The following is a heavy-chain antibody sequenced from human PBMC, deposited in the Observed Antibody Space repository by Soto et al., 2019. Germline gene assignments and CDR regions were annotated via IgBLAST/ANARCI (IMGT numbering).Heavy chain of an antibody. CDR3: AKDPASAAGTFFDYYYYMDL. Sequence: QVQLVESGGGAVQPGRSLRLSCTASAFTLRSYGMHWVRQAPGKGLEWVAVISHDGGNKYYADSVRGRFTISRDNSKNTIYLQMNSLRAEDTAVYYCAKDPASAAGTFFDYYYYMDLWGKGTPVTVSS. D-gene: IGHD6-13*01. CDR1: AFTLRSYG. V-gene: IGHV3-30*18. J-gene: IGHJ6*03. CDR2: ISHDGGNK.